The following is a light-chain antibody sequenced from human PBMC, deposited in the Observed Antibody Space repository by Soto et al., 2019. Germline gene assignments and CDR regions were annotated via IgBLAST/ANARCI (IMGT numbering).Light chain of an antibody. J-gene: IGLJ3*02. V-gene: IGLV1-40*01. CDR2: GNT. Sequence: QSALTQPPSVSGAPGQRVTISCTESSSNIGAGYDVHWYQQLPGTAPKLLIYGNTNRPSGVPDRFSGSKSGTSASLAITGLQAGDEADYYCQSYDSSLSAWVFGGGTKVTVL. CDR1: SSNIGAGYD. CDR3: QSYDSSLSAWV.